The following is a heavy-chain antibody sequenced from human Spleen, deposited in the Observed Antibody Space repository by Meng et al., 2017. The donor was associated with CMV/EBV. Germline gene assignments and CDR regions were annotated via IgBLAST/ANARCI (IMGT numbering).Heavy chain of an antibody. Sequence: GESLKISCAASGFTVSSNYVSWVRQAPGKGLEWVSLIYSGVTTYYADSVKGRFTISRDNSKNTLYLQMNSLRAEDTAVYYCAALGYWGQGTLVTVSS. J-gene: IGHJ4*02. D-gene: IGHD7-27*01. CDR1: GFTVSSNY. CDR2: IYSGVTT. V-gene: IGHV3-53*01. CDR3: AALGY.